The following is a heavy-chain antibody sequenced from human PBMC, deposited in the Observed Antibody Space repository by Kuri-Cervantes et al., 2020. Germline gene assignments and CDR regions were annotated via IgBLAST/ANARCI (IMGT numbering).Heavy chain of an antibody. D-gene: IGHD2/OR15-2a*01. CDR1: GGSFSGYY. J-gene: IGHJ5*02. V-gene: IGHV4-34*01. CDR3: ARHVSIYEASGGGLWFDP. CDR2: INHRGST. Sequence: GSLRLSCAVYGGSFSGYYWSWIRQPPGKGLEWIGEINHRGSTNYKLSLKNRVTISVDTSKNQFSLNLSSVTAADTAVYYCARHVSIYEASGGGLWFDPWGQGTLVTVSS.